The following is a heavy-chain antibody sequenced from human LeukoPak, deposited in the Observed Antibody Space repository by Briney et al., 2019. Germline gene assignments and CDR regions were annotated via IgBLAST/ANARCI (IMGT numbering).Heavy chain of an antibody. CDR3: ARGGGLDV. CDR2: INHNGNVN. J-gene: IGHJ6*02. V-gene: IGHV3-7*03. Sequence: RGSLRLSCAASGFTFSSYWMNWARHAPGKGLEWVASINHNGNVNYYVDSVKGRFTISRDNAKNSLYLQMSNLRAEDTAVYFCARGGGLDVWGQGATVTVSS. CDR1: GFTFSSYW. D-gene: IGHD3-16*01.